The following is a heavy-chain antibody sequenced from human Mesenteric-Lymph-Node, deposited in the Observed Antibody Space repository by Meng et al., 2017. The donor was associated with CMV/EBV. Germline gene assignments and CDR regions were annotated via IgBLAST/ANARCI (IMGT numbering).Heavy chain of an antibody. Sequence: GESLKISCAASGFSFSTYAMSWVRQAPGKGLEWVSAISGVGYTTYYADSVKGRFTISRDNSRNTLYLQMNSLRAEDTAVYYCAKKYYDFWSGFEYFDHWGQGTLVTVSS. D-gene: IGHD3-3*01. CDR3: AKKYYDFWSGFEYFDH. CDR2: ISGVGYTT. V-gene: IGHV3-23*01. CDR1: GFSFSTYA. J-gene: IGHJ4*02.